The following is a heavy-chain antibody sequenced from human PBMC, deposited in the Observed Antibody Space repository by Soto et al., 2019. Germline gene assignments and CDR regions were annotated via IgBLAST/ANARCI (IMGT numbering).Heavy chain of an antibody. V-gene: IGHV1-2*04. D-gene: IGHD4-17*01. J-gene: IGHJ3*02. Sequence: QVQLVQSGAEVKKPGASVKVSCKASGYTFTGYYMHWVRQAPGQGLEWMGWINPNSGGTNYAQKFQGWVTMTRDKSISTAYMELSRLRSDDTAVYYCARDGATVTTNDAFDIWGQGTMVTVSS. CDR1: GYTFTGYY. CDR3: ARDGATVTTNDAFDI. CDR2: INPNSGGT.